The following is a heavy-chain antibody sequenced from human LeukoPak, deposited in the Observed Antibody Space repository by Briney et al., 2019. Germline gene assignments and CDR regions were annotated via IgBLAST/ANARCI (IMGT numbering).Heavy chain of an antibody. CDR3: ARDRDLWLYDY. J-gene: IGHJ4*02. CDR2: IWYDGSKM. V-gene: IGHV3-33*01. Sequence: PGMSLRVSCATSGFTFTSYGFHWVRQAPGKGLEWVAVIWYDGSKMYYADSVKGRFTISRDNAKNTVYLEMSSLRAEDTGVYFCARDRDLWLYDYWGQGTLVTVSS. CDR1: GFTFTSYG. D-gene: IGHD5-12*01.